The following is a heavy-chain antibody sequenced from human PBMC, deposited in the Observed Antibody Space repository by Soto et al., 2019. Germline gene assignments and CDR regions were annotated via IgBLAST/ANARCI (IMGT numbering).Heavy chain of an antibody. Sequence: QLQLQESGPGLVKPSETLSLSCTVSGGSLSSGNYHWGWIRQPPGKGLEWIGSIYSSGSTYYNPSLKSRVTISVDTSKNQFSLKLSSVTAADTAVYYCARHGGRVTRSLDYWGQGTLVTVSS. CDR3: ARHGGRVTRSLDY. J-gene: IGHJ4*02. V-gene: IGHV4-39*01. CDR2: IYSSGST. D-gene: IGHD2-21*02. CDR1: GGSLSSGNYH.